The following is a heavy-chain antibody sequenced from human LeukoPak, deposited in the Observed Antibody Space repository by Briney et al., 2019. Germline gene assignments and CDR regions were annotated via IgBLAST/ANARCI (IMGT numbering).Heavy chain of an antibody. CDR2: IYYSGST. J-gene: IGHJ6*02. Sequence: SETLSLTCTVSGGSISSYYGSWIRQPPGKGLEWIGYIYYSGSTNYNPSLKSRVTISVDTSKNQFSLKLSSVTAADTAVYYCARAGAVKDYYYGMDVWGQGTTVTVSS. CDR1: GGSISSYY. CDR3: ARAGAVKDYYYGMDV. D-gene: IGHD3-16*01. V-gene: IGHV4-59*01.